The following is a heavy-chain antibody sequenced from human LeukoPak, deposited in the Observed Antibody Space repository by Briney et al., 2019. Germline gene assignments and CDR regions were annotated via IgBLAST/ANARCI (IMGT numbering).Heavy chain of an antibody. CDR2: IIPIFGTA. CDR3: ASTVEQWLHFDY. CDR1: GGTFSSYA. J-gene: IGHJ4*02. D-gene: IGHD6-19*01. Sequence: SVKVSCKASGGTFSSYAISWVRQAPGQGLEWMGRIIPIFGTANYAQRFQGRVTITTDESTSTAYMELSSLRSEDTAVYYCASTVEQWLHFDYWGQGTLVTVSS. V-gene: IGHV1-69*05.